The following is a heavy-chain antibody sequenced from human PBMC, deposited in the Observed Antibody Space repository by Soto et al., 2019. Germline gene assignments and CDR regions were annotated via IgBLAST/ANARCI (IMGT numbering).Heavy chain of an antibody. V-gene: IGHV3-7*05. CDR1: GFTFSSYW. J-gene: IGHJ3*02. CDR2: IKQDGSEK. CDR3: ATNQYYYGSGRAAFDI. D-gene: IGHD3-10*01. Sequence: PGGSRRLSCAASGFTFSSYWMSWVRQAPGKGLEWVANIKQDGSEKYYVDSVKGRFTISRDNAKNSLYLQMNSLRAEDTAVYYCATNQYYYGSGRAAFDIWGQGTMVTVAS.